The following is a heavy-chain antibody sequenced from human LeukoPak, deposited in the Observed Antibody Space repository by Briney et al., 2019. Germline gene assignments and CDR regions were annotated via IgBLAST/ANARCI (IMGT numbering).Heavy chain of an antibody. V-gene: IGHV4-34*01. CDR3: ARGRRGTMVRGVNYDYGMDV. CDR2: INHSGST. J-gene: IGHJ6*02. D-gene: IGHD3-10*01. CDR1: GGSLRGHY. Sequence: SETLSLTCAVYGGSLRGHYWSWIRQPPGKGLEWIGEINHSGSTNYNPSLKSRVTISVDTSKNRFSLKLNSVTAADTAVYNCARGRRGTMVRGVNYDYGMDVWGQGTTVTVSS.